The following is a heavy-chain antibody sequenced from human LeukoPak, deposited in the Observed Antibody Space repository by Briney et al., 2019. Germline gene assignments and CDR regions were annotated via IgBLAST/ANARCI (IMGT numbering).Heavy chain of an antibody. D-gene: IGHD6-19*01. CDR3: ARESIRKQWLAY. Sequence: GGSLRLSCAASGFTFSSYDMHWVRQATGKGLEWVSAIGTAGDTYYPGSVKGRFTISRENAKNSLYLQMNSLRAGDTAVYYCARESIRKQWLAYWGQGTLVTVSS. CDR1: GFTFSSYD. J-gene: IGHJ4*02. CDR2: IGTAGDT. V-gene: IGHV3-13*01.